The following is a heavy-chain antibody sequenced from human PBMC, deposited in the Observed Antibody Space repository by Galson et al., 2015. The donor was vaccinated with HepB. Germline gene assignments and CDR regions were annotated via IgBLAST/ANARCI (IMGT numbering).Heavy chain of an antibody. Sequence: SVKVSCKASGYTFTSYAISWVRQAPGQGLEWMGWISAYNGNRNFAQNLQGRVTMTTDASTSTAYMELGSLKSDDTAVYYCARVYSYGYGSYFDYWGQGTLVTVSS. CDR3: ARVYSYGYGSYFDY. D-gene: IGHD5-18*01. CDR1: GYTFTSYA. CDR2: ISAYNGNR. V-gene: IGHV1-18*04. J-gene: IGHJ4*02.